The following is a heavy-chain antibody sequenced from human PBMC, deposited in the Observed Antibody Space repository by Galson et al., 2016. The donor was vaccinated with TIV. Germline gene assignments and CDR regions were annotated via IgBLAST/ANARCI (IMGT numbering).Heavy chain of an antibody. D-gene: IGHD3-16*01. CDR2: IYYTGGT. J-gene: IGHJ6*03. CDR1: GASMNRGDYY. CDR3: AREAGELVPVDYYYYIDV. V-gene: IGHV4-39*07. Sequence: ETLSLTCTVSGASMNRGDYYWAWIRQPPGKGLQWIGNIYYTGGTYYNPSLRSRVTISIDTSKNNFSLKLNSVTAADTAIYYCAREAGELVPVDYYYYIDVWGKGTTVTVSS.